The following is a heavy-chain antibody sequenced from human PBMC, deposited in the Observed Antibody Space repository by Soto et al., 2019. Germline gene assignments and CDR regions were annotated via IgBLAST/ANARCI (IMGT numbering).Heavy chain of an antibody. CDR3: ARQVDYDILTGYYTRPGYFDY. CDR2: IYPGDSDT. V-gene: IGHV5-51*01. J-gene: IGHJ4*02. Sequence: GESLNLSCRGSGYSFTSYLIGWVPQMPGKGLWWMGIIYPGDSDTRYSPSFQGQVTISADKSISTAYLQWSSLKASDTAMYYCARQVDYDILTGYYTRPGYFDYWGQGTLVTVSS. CDR1: GYSFTSYL. D-gene: IGHD3-9*01.